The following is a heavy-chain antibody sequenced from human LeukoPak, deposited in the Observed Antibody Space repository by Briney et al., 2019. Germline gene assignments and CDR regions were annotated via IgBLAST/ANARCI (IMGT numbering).Heavy chain of an antibody. V-gene: IGHV4-59*01. D-gene: IGHD4-23*01. CDR1: GGSISSYY. CDR2: IYYSGST. Sequence: PSETLSLTCTVSGGSISSYYWSWIRQPPGKGLEWIGYIYYSGSTNYNPSLKSRVTISVDTSKNQFSLKLSSVTAADTAVYYCARERAGGTAIDYWGQGTLVTVSS. J-gene: IGHJ4*02. CDR3: ARERAGGTAIDY.